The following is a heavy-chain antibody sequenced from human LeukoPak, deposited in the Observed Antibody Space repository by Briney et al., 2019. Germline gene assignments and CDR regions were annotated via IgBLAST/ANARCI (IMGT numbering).Heavy chain of an antibody. V-gene: IGHV1-69*05. CDR2: IIPIFGTA. Sequence: GASVKVSCKASGGTFSSYAISWVRQAPGQGLEWMGGIIPIFGTANYAQKFQGRATITTDESTSTAYMELSSLRSEDTAVYYRAREDYSSSSGWFDPWGQGTLVTVSS. J-gene: IGHJ5*02. CDR1: GGTFSSYA. CDR3: AREDYSSSSGWFDP. D-gene: IGHD6-6*01.